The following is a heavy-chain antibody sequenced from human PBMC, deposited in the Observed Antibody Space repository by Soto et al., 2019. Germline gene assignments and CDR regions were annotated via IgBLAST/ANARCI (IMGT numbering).Heavy chain of an antibody. V-gene: IGHV3-23*01. J-gene: IGHJ5*02. CDR3: AKDGRITIFGVVIKAGWFDP. D-gene: IGHD3-3*01. CDR2: ISGSGGST. Sequence: PGGSLRLSCAASGFTFSSYAMSWVRQAPGKGLEWVSAISGSGGSTYYADSVKGRFTISRDNSKNTLYLQMNSLRAEDTAVYYCAKDGRITIFGVVIKAGWFDPWGQGTLVTVSS. CDR1: GFTFSSYA.